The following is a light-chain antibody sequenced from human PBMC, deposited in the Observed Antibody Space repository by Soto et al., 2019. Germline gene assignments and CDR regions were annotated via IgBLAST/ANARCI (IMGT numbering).Light chain of an antibody. V-gene: IGLV2-14*01. J-gene: IGLJ1*01. CDR1: SSDVGGYNY. Sequence: QSVLTQPASVSGSPGQSITISCTGTSSDVGGYNYVSWYQQHPGKAPKLIIYEVSNRPSGVSNRFSGSNSGDTASLTISGLHADDEAAYYCSSYTSSSTLYVFGTGTKLTVL. CDR2: EVS. CDR3: SSYTSSSTLYV.